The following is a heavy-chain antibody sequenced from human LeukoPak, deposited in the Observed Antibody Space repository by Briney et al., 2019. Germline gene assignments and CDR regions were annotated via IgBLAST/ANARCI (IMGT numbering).Heavy chain of an antibody. V-gene: IGHV3-23*01. J-gene: IGHJ6*04. Sequence: GGSLRLSCAASGFTFSSYAMSWVRQAPGKGLEWVSAISGSGGSTYYADSVKGRFTISRDNAKNSLYLQMNSLRAEDTAVYYCAELGITMTGGVWGKGTTVTISS. CDR3: AELGITMTGGV. CDR2: ISGSGGST. D-gene: IGHD3-10*02. CDR1: GFTFSSYA.